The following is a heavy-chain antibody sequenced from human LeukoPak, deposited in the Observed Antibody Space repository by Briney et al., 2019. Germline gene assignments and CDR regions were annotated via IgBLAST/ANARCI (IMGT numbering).Heavy chain of an antibody. Sequence: VASVKVSCKASGYTFTSYGISWVRQAPGQGLEWMGWISTYNGNTNYAQKLQGRVTMTTDKSTSTAYMELSSLRSEDTAVYYCARDSGSIAARPGPRLDWFDPWGQGTLVTVSS. CDR1: GYTFTSYG. J-gene: IGHJ5*02. CDR3: ARDSGSIAARPGPRLDWFDP. D-gene: IGHD6-6*01. CDR2: ISTYNGNT. V-gene: IGHV1-18*01.